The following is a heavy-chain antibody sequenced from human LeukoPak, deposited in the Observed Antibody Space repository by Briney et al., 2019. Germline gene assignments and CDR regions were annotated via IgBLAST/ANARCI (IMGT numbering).Heavy chain of an antibody. CDR1: GGSFSGYY. CDR3: ARSRPEVLPVAMDLDY. J-gene: IGHJ4*02. V-gene: IGHV4-34*01. CDR2: IDHSGST. Sequence: SETLSLTCGVTGGSFSGYYWSWIRQPPEKGLEWIGEIDHSGSTQYNPSLKSRVTISVDTSKNQFSLKLNSVTAADTAVYYCARSRPEVLPVAMDLDYWGQGTLVTVSS. D-gene: IGHD2-2*01.